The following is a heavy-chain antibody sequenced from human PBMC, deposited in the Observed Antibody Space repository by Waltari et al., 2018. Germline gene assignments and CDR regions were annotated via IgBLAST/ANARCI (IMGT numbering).Heavy chain of an antibody. Sequence: QVQLQESGPGLVKPSQTLSLTCTVSGGPISRGSYYWSWIRQPAWTGLEWIGRIYTSGSTNYNPSLKSRVTISVDTSKNQFSLKLSSVTAADTAVYYCARGAPGSSSSARGYYMDVWGKGTTVTVSS. CDR1: GGPISRGSYY. V-gene: IGHV4-61*02. CDR2: IYTSGST. D-gene: IGHD6-6*01. CDR3: ARGAPGSSSSARGYYMDV. J-gene: IGHJ6*03.